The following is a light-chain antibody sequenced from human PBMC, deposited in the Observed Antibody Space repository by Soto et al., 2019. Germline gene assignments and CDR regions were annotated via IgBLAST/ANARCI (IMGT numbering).Light chain of an antibody. Sequence: QSALTQPASVSESPGQSITISCTGTSSDIGSYDLVSWYQQHPGKAPKLIIYEGSKRPSGISNRFSGSKSGNTASLIISGLQGDDEGDYYCCAYVSSNTLLFGGGTKVTVL. CDR2: EGS. V-gene: IGLV2-23*01. J-gene: IGLJ3*02. CDR1: SSDIGSYDL. CDR3: CAYVSSNTLL.